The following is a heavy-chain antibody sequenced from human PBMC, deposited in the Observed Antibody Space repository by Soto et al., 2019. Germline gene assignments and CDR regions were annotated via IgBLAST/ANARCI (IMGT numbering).Heavy chain of an antibody. CDR1: GYSFTSYW. J-gene: IGHJ6*02. V-gene: IGHV5-10-1*01. CDR2: IDPSDSYT. D-gene: IGHD6-6*01. CDR3: ARDSSSSQYYYYGTDV. Sequence: GESLKISCKGSGYSFTSYWISWVRQMPGKGLEWMGRIDPSDSYTNYSPSFQGHVTISADKSISTAYLQWSSLKASDTAMYYCARDSSSSQYYYYGTDVWGQGTTVTVSS.